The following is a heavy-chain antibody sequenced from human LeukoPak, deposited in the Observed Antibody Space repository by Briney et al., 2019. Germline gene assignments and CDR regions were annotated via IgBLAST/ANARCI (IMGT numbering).Heavy chain of an antibody. J-gene: IGHJ2*01. CDR1: GYTFASLY. V-gene: IGHV1-46*01. D-gene: IGHD4-23*01. Sequence: ASVKVSCKASGYTFASLYMHWVRQAPGQGLEWMGVINPSSGSTTYAQKFQGRLTMTRDTSTSTDYMELTSLRAEDTAVYYCARDYGGNYWYFDLWGRGTLVIVSS. CDR3: ARDYGGNYWYFDL. CDR2: INPSSGST.